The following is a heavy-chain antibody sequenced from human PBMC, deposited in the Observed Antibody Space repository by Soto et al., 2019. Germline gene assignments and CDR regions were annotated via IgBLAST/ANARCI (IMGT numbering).Heavy chain of an antibody. CDR2: MNPNSGNT. D-gene: IGHD3-3*01. CDR1: GYTFTSYD. CDR3: AGEIGSFYDFWSGYPHNMDV. V-gene: IGHV1-8*01. Sequence: GASVKVSCKASGYTFTSYDINWVRQATGQGLEWMGWMNPNSGNTGYAQKFQGRVTMTRNTSISTAYMELSSLRSEDTAVYYCAGEIGSFYDFWSGYPHNMDVWGKGTTVTVSS. J-gene: IGHJ6*03.